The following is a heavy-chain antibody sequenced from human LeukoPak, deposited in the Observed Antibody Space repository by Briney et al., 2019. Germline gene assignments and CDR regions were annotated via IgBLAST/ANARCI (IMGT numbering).Heavy chain of an antibody. J-gene: IGHJ4*02. D-gene: IGHD5-12*01. CDR1: GGSFSGYY. Sequence: PSETLSLTCAVYGGSFSGYYWSWIRQPAGKGLEWIGRIYTSGSTNYNPSLKSRVTISVDTSKNQFSLKLSSVTAADTAVYYCARDRGYDYYFDYWGQGTLVTVSS. CDR3: ARDRGYDYYFDY. V-gene: IGHV4-4*07. CDR2: IYTSGST.